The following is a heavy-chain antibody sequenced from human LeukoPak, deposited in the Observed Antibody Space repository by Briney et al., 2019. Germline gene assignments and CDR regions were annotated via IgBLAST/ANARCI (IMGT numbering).Heavy chain of an antibody. D-gene: IGHD6-13*01. Sequence: PGGSLRLSCAASGFTFSSYDMHWVRQAPGKGLEWVSGIGTGGDTYYPGSVKGRFTVSRENAKNSLYLQMNSLRAGDTAVYYCAREPSSSTDWDDWYLDLWGRRTLVTVSS. CDR3: AREPSSSTDWDDWYLDL. V-gene: IGHV3-13*01. CDR2: IGTGGDT. CDR1: GFTFSSYD. J-gene: IGHJ2*01.